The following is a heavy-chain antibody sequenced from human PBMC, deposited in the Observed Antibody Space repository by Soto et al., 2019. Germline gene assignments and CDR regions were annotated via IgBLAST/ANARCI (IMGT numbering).Heavy chain of an antibody. Sequence: PGGSLRLSCAASGFTFSSYAMHWVRQAPGKGLEWVAVISYDGSNKYYADSVKGRFTISRDNSKNTLYLQMNSLRAEDTAVYYCARDPNGYSYGGYYYYYGMDVWGQGTTVTVSS. V-gene: IGHV3-30-3*01. CDR2: ISYDGSNK. CDR3: ARDPNGYSYGGYYYYYGMDV. CDR1: GFTFSSYA. D-gene: IGHD5-18*01. J-gene: IGHJ6*02.